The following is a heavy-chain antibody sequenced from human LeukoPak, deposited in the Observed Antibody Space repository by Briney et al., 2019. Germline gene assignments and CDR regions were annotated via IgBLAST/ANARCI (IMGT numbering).Heavy chain of an antibody. Sequence: PSETLSLTCTVSGGSISSYYWSWIRQPPGKGLEWIGYIYYSGSTNYNPSLKSRVTISVDTSKNQFSLKLSSVTAADTAVYYCAGGNTVDGGPLPLDYWGQGTLVTVSS. J-gene: IGHJ4*02. CDR1: GGSISSYY. V-gene: IGHV4-59*01. CDR2: IYYSGST. CDR3: AGGNTVDGGPLPLDY. D-gene: IGHD1/OR15-1a*01.